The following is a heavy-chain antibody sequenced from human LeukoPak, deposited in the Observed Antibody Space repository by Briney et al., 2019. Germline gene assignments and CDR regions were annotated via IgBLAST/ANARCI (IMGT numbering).Heavy chain of an antibody. CDR3: ARGWRGLDSSGYWYYFDY. V-gene: IGHV4-38-2*02. CDR1: GYSISSGYY. J-gene: IGHJ4*02. Sequence: SETLSLTCTVSGYSISSGYYWGWIRQPPGKGLEWIGSIYHSGSTYYNPSLKSRVTISVDTSKNQFSLKLSSVTAADTAVYYCARGWRGLDSSGYWYYFDYWGQGTLVTVSS. CDR2: IYHSGST. D-gene: IGHD3-22*01.